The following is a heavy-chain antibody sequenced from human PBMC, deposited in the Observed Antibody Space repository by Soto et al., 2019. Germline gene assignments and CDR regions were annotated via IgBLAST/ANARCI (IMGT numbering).Heavy chain of an antibody. D-gene: IGHD5-12*01. J-gene: IGHJ4*02. CDR2: INQDGGEK. CDR1: GYSFSNYW. Sequence: EVQLVESGGGLVQPGGSLRLSCAASGYSFSNYWMIWVRQAPGKGLEWVANINQDGGEKYYVDSVKGRFTLYRDNAENSMNLEMISLRYEDTAVYYCARGWGGNGVAFDYWGQGALVTVSS. CDR3: ARGWGGNGVAFDY. V-gene: IGHV3-7*05.